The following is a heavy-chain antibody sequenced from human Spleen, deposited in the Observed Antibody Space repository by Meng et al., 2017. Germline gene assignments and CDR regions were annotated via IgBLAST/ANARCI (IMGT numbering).Heavy chain of an antibody. J-gene: IGHJ4*02. D-gene: IGHD3-22*01. Sequence: GESLKIPCAASGFTFSSYGMHWVRQAPGKGLEWVAVKWYDGSNKYYADSVKGRFTISRDNSKNMLYLQMNSLRAEDTAVYYCSRDVYYDSSGYQAYWGQGALATVSS. CDR1: GFTFSSYG. CDR3: SRDVYYDSSGYQAY. CDR2: KWYDGSNK. V-gene: IGHV3-33*01.